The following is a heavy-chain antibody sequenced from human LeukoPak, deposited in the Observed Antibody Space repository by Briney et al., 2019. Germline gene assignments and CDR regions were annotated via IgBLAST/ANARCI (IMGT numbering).Heavy chain of an antibody. V-gene: IGHV3-11*04. Sequence: PGGSLRLSCAASGFTFSDYYMSWIRQAPGKGLEWVSYISNSGSTIYYADSVKGRFTISRDNAKNSLYLQMNSLRAEDTAVYYCARNGLWFGELVYYYYYMDVWGKGTTVTVSS. CDR2: ISNSGSTI. CDR3: ARNGLWFGELVYYYYYMDV. CDR1: GFTFSDYY. J-gene: IGHJ6*03. D-gene: IGHD3-10*01.